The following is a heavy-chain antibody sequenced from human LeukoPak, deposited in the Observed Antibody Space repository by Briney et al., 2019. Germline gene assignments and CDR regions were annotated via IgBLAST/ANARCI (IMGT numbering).Heavy chain of an antibody. D-gene: IGHD6-19*01. CDR2: IYFSGST. J-gene: IGHJ4*02. Sequence: PSETLSLTCTFFGGSISSSSHYWGWIRQPPGEGLEWIGSIYFSGSTYYSPSLKSRVTISVDPSTNQFSLKLSSVTAADTAVYFCARHQWLGPFDSWGQGTLVTVSS. CDR1: GGSISSSSHY. V-gene: IGHV4-39*01. CDR3: ARHQWLGPFDS.